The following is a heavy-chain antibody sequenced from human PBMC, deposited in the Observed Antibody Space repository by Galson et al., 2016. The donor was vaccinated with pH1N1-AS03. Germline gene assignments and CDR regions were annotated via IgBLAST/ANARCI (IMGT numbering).Heavy chain of an antibody. J-gene: IGHJ5*02. CDR2: VRHDGNNQ. CDR3: AQDRVNGIDATTRWFAP. D-gene: IGHD1-7*01. V-gene: IGHV3-30*02. Sequence: LSCAASGFTFSSYGMHWVRQAPGKGLEWLTFVRHDGNNQYYADSVKGRFTVSRDNSKNTLSLQMDSLRPEDTAIYYCAQDRVNGIDATTRWFAPWGQGVRVTVSS. CDR1: GFTFSSYG.